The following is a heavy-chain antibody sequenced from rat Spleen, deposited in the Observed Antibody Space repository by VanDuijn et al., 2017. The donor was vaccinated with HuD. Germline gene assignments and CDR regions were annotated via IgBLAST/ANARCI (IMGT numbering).Heavy chain of an antibody. CDR3: GRDNNYKAY. V-gene: IGHV3-3*01. CDR2: TDSAGST. CDR1: FYSITSSYR. J-gene: IGHJ2*01. Sequence: EVQLQESGPGLVKPSQSLSLTCSVTFYSITSSYRWSWVRKFPGNKLEWMGYTDSAGSTNYNPSLKSRISITRDTSKNQFFLQVNSVTTEDTATYYCGRDNNYKAYWGQGVMVTVSS. D-gene: IGHD1-10*01.